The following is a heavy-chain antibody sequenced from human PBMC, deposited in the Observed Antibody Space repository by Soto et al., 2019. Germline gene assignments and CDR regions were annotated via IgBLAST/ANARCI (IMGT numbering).Heavy chain of an antibody. CDR3: ARQVYSGNYYDALDS. J-gene: IGHJ4*02. CDR2: IYPGDSDT. V-gene: IGHV5-51*01. CDR1: GYSFTNYW. Sequence: GESLKISCKGSGYSFTNYWIGWVRQMPGKGLEWMGIIYPGDSDTKYSPSFQGQVTISADKSISTAYLQWSSLKASDTAMYYCARQVYSGNYYDALDSWGQGTLVTVSS. D-gene: IGHD1-26*01.